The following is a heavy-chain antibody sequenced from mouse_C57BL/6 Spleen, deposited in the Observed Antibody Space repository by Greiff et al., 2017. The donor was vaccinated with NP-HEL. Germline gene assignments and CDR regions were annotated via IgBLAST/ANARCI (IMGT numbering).Heavy chain of an antibody. J-gene: IGHJ2*01. V-gene: IGHV1-82*01. CDR2: IYPGDGDT. CDR1: GYAFSSSW. Sequence: QVQLQQSGPELVKPGASVKISCKASGYAFSSSWMNWVKQRPGKGLEWIGRIYPGDGDTNYNGKFKGKATLTADKSSSTAYMQLSSLTSEDSAVYVCARGATVVDYFDYWGQGTTLTVSS. CDR3: ARGATVVDYFDY. D-gene: IGHD1-1*01.